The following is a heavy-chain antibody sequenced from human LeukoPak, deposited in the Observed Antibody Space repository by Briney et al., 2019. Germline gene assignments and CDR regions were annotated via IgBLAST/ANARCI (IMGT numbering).Heavy chain of an antibody. CDR1: GGSFSSYY. V-gene: IGHV4-59*01. Sequence: SETLSLTCAVYGGSFSSYYWSWIRQPPGKGLEWIGYIYYSGSTNYNPSLKSRVTISVDTSKNQFSLKLSSVTAADTAVYYCARAPYCSSTSCYPFDYWGQGTLVTVSS. CDR3: ARAPYCSSTSCYPFDY. CDR2: IYYSGST. J-gene: IGHJ4*02. D-gene: IGHD2-2*01.